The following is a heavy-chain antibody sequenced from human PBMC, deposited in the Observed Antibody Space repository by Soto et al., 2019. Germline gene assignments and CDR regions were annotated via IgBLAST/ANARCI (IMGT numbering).Heavy chain of an antibody. D-gene: IGHD3-16*01. Sequence: PSETLSLTCTVSGGSISSGGYYWSWIRQHPGKGLEWIGYIYYSGSTYYNPSLKSRVTISVDTSKNQFSLKLSSVTAADTAVYYCVRVRSLVSNFDNWGQGTPLTVSS. CDR2: IYYSGST. CDR3: VRVRSLVSNFDN. J-gene: IGHJ4*02. V-gene: IGHV4-31*03. CDR1: GGSISSGGYY.